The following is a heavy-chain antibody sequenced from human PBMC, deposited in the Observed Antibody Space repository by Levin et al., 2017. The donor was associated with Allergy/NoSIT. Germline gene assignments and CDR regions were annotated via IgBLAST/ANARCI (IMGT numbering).Heavy chain of an antibody. CDR2: ISGSGGST. J-gene: IGHJ4*02. CDR3: AKDMVVAAGGPFDY. Sequence: PGESLKISCAASGFTFSSYAMSWVRQAPGKGLEWVSAISGSGGSTYYADSVKGRFTISRDNSKNTLYLQMNSLRAEDTAVYYCAKDMVVAAGGPFDYWGQGTLVTVS. D-gene: IGHD2-15*01. CDR1: GFTFSSYA. V-gene: IGHV3-23*01.